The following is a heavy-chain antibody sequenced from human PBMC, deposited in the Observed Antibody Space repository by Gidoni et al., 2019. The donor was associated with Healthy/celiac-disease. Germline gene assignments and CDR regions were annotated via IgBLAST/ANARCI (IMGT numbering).Heavy chain of an antibody. CDR2: IYYSGST. D-gene: IGHD4-4*01. V-gene: IGHV4-59*01. J-gene: IGHJ4*02. CDR3: ASDNYSKSY. Sequence: QVHLQESGPGLVKPSVTLSLTCTVSGGSISSYYWSWIRQPPGKGLEWIGYIYYSGSTNYNPSLKSRVTISVDTSKNQFALKLSSVTAADTAVYYCASDNYSKSYWGQGTLVTVSS. CDR1: GGSISSYY.